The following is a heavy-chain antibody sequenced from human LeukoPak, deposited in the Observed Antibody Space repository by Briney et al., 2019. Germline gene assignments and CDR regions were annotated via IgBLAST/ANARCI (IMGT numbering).Heavy chain of an antibody. J-gene: IGHJ4*02. CDR1: GFTFSDYY. CDR2: ISSSGSTI. Sequence: TGGSLRLSCAASGFTFSDYYMSWIRQAPGKGLEWVSYISSSGSTIYYADSVKGRFTISRDNAKNSLYLQMNSLRAEDTAVYYCARDSYQLLKVPFDYWGQGTLVTVSS. V-gene: IGHV3-11*04. D-gene: IGHD2-2*01. CDR3: ARDSYQLLKVPFDY.